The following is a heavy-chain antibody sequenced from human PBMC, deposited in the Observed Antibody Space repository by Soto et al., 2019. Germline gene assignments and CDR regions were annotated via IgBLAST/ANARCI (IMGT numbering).Heavy chain of an antibody. J-gene: IGHJ6*03. Sequence: ASVKVSCKASGYTFTSYGISWVRQAPGQGLEWMGWISAYNGNTNYAQKLQGRVTMTTDTSTSTAYMELRSLRSDDTAVYYCARAGQVAAAEIYYYMDVWGKGTTVTVS. D-gene: IGHD6-13*01. CDR3: ARAGQVAAAEIYYYMDV. CDR2: ISAYNGNT. V-gene: IGHV1-18*01. CDR1: GYTFTSYG.